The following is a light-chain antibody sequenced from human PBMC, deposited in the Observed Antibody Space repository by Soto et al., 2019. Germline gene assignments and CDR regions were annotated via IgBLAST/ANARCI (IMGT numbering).Light chain of an antibody. CDR3: QQYFYWPPYT. J-gene: IGKJ2*01. V-gene: IGKV3-15*01. Sequence: EIVLTQSPGTLSLSPGERATLSCRASQSVGTNLVWYQQKPGQAPRPLIYGASIRATDIPPRFSGSGPGTEFTLTISSLQSEDSAIYFCQQYFYWPPYTFGQGTKVDIK. CDR2: GAS. CDR1: QSVGTN.